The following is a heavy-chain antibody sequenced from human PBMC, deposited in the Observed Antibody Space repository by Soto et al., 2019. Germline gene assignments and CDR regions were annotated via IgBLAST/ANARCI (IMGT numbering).Heavy chain of an antibody. Sequence: SETLSLTCAFYCGSFIGYYWSWIRQPPGKGLEWIGEINHSGSTNYNPSLKSRVTISVDTSKNQFSLKLSSVTAADTAVYYCASRRGLCSSTSCYRYYYGMDVWGQGTTVTVSS. CDR1: CGSFIGYY. CDR3: ASRRGLCSSTSCYRYYYGMDV. CDR2: INHSGST. D-gene: IGHD2-2*02. V-gene: IGHV4-34*01. J-gene: IGHJ6*02.